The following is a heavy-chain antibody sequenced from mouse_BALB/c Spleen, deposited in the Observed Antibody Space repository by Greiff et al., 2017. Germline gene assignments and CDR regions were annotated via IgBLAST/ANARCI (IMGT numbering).Heavy chain of an antibody. Sequence: VHVKQSGAELVKPGASVKLSCTASGFNIKDTYMHWVKQRPEQGLEWIGRIDPANGNTKYDPKFQGKATITADTSSNTAYLQLSSLTSEDTAVYYCARWDYDAGYWGQGTTLTVSS. CDR2: IDPANGNT. CDR1: GFNIKDTY. CDR3: ARWDYDAGY. D-gene: IGHD2-4*01. V-gene: IGHV14-3*02. J-gene: IGHJ2*01.